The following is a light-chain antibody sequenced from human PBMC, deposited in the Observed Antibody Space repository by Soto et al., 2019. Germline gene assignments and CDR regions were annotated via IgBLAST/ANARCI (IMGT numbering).Light chain of an antibody. J-gene: IGKJ4*01. CDR1: QSIRNY. CDR2: AAS. Sequence: DIQMTQSPSSLSASVGDRVTITCRASQSIRNYLHLYQHNPGKAPNLLLYAASSLQSGVPSRFSGSGSGPDFTLTIRSLQPEDFATYFCQQSYGTLTFGGGTKV. CDR3: QQSYGTLT. V-gene: IGKV1-39*01.